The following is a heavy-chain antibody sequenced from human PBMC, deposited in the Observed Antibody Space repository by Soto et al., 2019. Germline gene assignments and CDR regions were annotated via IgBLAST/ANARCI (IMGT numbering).Heavy chain of an antibody. CDR2: TFADGRT. J-gene: IGHJ4*02. D-gene: IGHD3-10*01. CDR3: ASLSSSGN. V-gene: IGHV3-66*01. Sequence: EVLLVESGGDLVQPGGSLRLSCAASGLTVSTEYRKWLMAWIRQAQGRGLGWVSMTFADGRTFYADAGKGRFTISRDNSKNTLYLQMNSRRAEDTSLYHCASLSSSGNGGQGDVVTVSS. CDR1: GLTVSTEY.